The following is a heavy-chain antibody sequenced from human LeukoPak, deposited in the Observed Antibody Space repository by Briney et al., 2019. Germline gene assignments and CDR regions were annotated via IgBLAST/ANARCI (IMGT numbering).Heavy chain of an antibody. J-gene: IGHJ6*03. CDR2: VNQGGTQK. Sequence: PGGPLRLSCAASGFTFSSQWMSWARQAPGKGLEWVAIVNQGGTQKYYVDSVKGRFTISRDNAENSLYLQMNSLRAEDTAVYYCAREHYFYYMDGWGKGTTVTVSS. CDR1: GFTFSSQW. V-gene: IGHV3-7*01. CDR3: AREHYFYYMDG.